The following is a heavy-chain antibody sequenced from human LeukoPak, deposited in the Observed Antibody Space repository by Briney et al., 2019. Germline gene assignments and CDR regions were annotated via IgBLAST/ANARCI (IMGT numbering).Heavy chain of an antibody. D-gene: IGHD1-20*01. V-gene: IGHV4-38-2*02. J-gene: IGHJ3*02. CDR1: GYSISSGYY. CDR3: ARDRNWYGEVFDI. Sequence: SETLSLTCTVSGYSISSGYYWGWIRQPPGKGLEWIGSIYHSGSTYYNPSLKSRVTISVDTSKNQFSLKLSSVTAADTAVYYCARDRNWYGEVFDIWGQGTMVTVSS. CDR2: IYHSGST.